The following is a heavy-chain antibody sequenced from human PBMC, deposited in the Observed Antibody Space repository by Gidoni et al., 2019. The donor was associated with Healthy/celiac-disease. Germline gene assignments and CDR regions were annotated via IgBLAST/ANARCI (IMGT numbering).Heavy chain of an antibody. D-gene: IGHD6-13*01. CDR2: IYYSGST. J-gene: IGHJ6*02. Sequence: VQLQGSGPGLVKPSETPVLTCTGLGGSLRSYYWSWIRQPPGKGLEWIGYIYYSGSTNYNPSLKSRVTISVDTSKNQFSLKLSSVTAADTAVYYCARDAEAAAGTYYYYGMDVWGQGTTVTVSS. CDR3: ARDAEAAAGTYYYYGMDV. V-gene: IGHV4-59*01. CDR1: GGSLRSYY.